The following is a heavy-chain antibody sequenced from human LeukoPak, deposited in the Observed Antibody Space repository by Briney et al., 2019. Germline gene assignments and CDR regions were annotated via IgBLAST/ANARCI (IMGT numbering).Heavy chain of an antibody. Sequence: GASVKVSCKASGGTYSSYAISWVRQAPGQGLEWIGGIIPIFGTANYAQKFQGRVTITTDESTSTAYMELSSLRSEDTAVYYCAGGVAAAELDPWGQGTLVTVSS. J-gene: IGHJ5*02. V-gene: IGHV1-69*05. CDR1: GGTYSSYA. CDR2: IIPIFGTA. D-gene: IGHD6-13*01. CDR3: AGGVAAAELDP.